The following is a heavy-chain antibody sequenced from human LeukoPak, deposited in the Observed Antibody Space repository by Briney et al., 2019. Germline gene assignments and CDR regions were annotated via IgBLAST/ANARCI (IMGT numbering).Heavy chain of an antibody. V-gene: IGHV4-34*01. Sequence: SETLSLTCAVYGESFSGYFWTWIRQPPGKGLEWIGEINHSGIINYNPFLKSRVTISVDTSKNQFSLKVTSLTAADTAVYYCARAPGSVAIDYWGQGTLVTVSS. D-gene: IGHD5-12*01. CDR3: ARAPGSVAIDY. CDR1: GESFSGYF. CDR2: INHSGII. J-gene: IGHJ4*02.